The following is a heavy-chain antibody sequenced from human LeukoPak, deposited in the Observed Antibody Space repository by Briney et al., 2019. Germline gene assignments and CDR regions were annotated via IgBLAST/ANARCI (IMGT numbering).Heavy chain of an antibody. Sequence: GASVTVSCTASGYTFTSYYMHWVRQAPGQGLEWMGIINPSGGSTSYAQKFQGRVTMTRDTSTGTVYMELSSLRSEDTAVYYCARDVGGMDVWGQGTTVTVSS. V-gene: IGHV1-46*01. CDR2: INPSGGST. CDR3: ARDVGGMDV. CDR1: GYTFTSYY. J-gene: IGHJ6*02.